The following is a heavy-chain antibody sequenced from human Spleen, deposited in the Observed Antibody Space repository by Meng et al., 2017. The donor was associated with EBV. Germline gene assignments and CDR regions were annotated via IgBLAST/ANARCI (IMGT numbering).Heavy chain of an antibody. CDR1: GGSISSGVNS. CDR2: ISNSGST. CDR3: ARAEWSAPYYFDY. D-gene: IGHD3-3*01. Sequence: QRQLQGSGSGLVKPSQTLSLTCAVSGGSISSGVNSWSWIRQPPGKGLEWIGYISNSGSTYYNPFLKSRVTISVDTSENQFSLKLSSVTAADTAVYFCARAEWSAPYYFDYWGQGTLVTVSS. V-gene: IGHV4-30-2*05. J-gene: IGHJ4*02.